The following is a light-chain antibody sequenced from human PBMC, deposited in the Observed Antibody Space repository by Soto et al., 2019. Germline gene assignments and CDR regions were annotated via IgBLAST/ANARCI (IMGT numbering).Light chain of an antibody. J-gene: IGLJ2*01. Sequence: QSALTQPASVSGSPGQSITISCTGTSSDVGGYNYVSWYQQHPDKAPKFLIYDVSSRPSGVSNRFSGSKSGNTASLTISGLQAEDEADYYCASYTRSNTLIFGGGTKLTVL. CDR1: SSDVGGYNY. V-gene: IGLV2-14*03. CDR3: ASYTRSNTLI. CDR2: DVS.